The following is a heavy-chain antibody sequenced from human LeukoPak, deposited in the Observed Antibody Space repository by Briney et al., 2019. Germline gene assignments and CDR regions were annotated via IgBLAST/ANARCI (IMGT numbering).Heavy chain of an antibody. V-gene: IGHV1-2*02. CDR2: INPNSGGT. CDR1: GYTFTDYY. Sequence: ASVKVSCKASGYTFTDYYMHWVRQAPGQGLEWMGWINPNSGGTNYAQKFQGRVTMTRDTSISTADMELSKLRSDDTGVYYCARASYYYDSSGYPGYYFDYWGQGTLVTVSS. J-gene: IGHJ4*02. CDR3: ARASYYYDSSGYPGYYFDY. D-gene: IGHD3-22*01.